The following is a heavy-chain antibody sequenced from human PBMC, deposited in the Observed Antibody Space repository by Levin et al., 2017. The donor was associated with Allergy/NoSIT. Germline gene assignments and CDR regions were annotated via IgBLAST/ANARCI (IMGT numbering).Heavy chain of an antibody. CDR3: ARALPIGGFDI. V-gene: IGHV3-13*01. Sequence: GESLKISCAASGFTFSSYDMHWVRQATGKGLEWVSAIGTAGDTYYPGSVKGRFTISRENAKNSLYLQMNSLRAGDTAVYYCARALPIGGFDIWGQGTMVTVSS. D-gene: IGHD3-16*01. J-gene: IGHJ3*02. CDR1: GFTFSSYD. CDR2: IGTAGDT.